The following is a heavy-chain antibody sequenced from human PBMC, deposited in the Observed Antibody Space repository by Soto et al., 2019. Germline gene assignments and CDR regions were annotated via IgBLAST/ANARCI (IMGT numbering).Heavy chain of an antibody. V-gene: IGHV1-3*01. J-gene: IGHJ4*02. CDR1: GYTFTSYA. CDR3: ASFNYDFWSGYYRPVDY. D-gene: IGHD3-3*01. Sequence: ASLKVSCKASGYTFTSYAMHWVRQAPGQRLEWMGWINAGNGNTKYSQKFQGRVTITRDTSASTAYMELSSLRSEDTAVYYCASFNYDFWSGYYRPVDYWGQGTLVTVSS. CDR2: INAGNGNT.